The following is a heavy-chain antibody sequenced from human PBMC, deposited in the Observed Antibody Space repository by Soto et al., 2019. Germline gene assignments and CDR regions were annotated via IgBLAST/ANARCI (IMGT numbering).Heavy chain of an antibody. V-gene: IGHV4-59*01. CDR3: ARGKGTGTFSY. J-gene: IGHJ4*02. CDR1: GGSISSYY. Sequence: SETLSLTCTVSGGSISSYYWSWIRQPPGKGLEWIANIYNSGSTNYNPSLKSRVTISVDTSKNQFSLKLSSVTAADTAFYYCARGKGTGTFSYWGQGTLVTVSS. CDR2: IYNSGST. D-gene: IGHD1-7*01.